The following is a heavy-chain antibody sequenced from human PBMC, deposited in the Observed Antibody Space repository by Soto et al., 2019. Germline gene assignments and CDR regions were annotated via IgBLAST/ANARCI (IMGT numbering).Heavy chain of an antibody. CDR2: INTNGGHT. D-gene: IGHD6-6*01. Sequence: PGGSLRLSCAASGFTFTNHAMSWVRQAPGKGLEWVSTINTNGGHTYYADSVKGRFTISRDNSENALYLQMYSLRAEDTAVYYCAKGFTLYSSSSLDYWGQGTLVTVSS. CDR3: AKGFTLYSSSSLDY. CDR1: GFTFTNHA. J-gene: IGHJ4*02. V-gene: IGHV3-23*01.